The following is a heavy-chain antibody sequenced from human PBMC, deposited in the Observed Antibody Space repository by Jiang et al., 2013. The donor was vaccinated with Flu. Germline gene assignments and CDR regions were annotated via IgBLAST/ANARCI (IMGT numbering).Heavy chain of an antibody. CDR2: IYYSGST. D-gene: IGHD1-26*01. CDR3: ARTTIVAAGPSFDY. V-gene: IGHV4-59*12. J-gene: IGHJ4*02. CDR1: GGSISSYY. Sequence: GSGLVKPSETLSLTCTVPGGSISSYYWSWIRQPPGKGLEWIGYIYYSGSTNYNPSLKSRVTISVDTSKNQFSLRLSSVTAADTAMYFCARTTIVAAGPSFDYWGQGTLVTVSS.